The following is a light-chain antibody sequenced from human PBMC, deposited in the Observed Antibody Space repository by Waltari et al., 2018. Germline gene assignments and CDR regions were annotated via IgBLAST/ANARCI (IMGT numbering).Light chain of an antibody. Sequence: DIVMTQSPDSLAVSLGERATINCKSSQSVLYSSNNKNYLAWYQQKPGQPPKLLIYWASTRESGVPDRFSGSGSGTDFTLTISSLQADDFATYYCQQYNSYFRAFGQGTKVEIK. CDR3: QQYNSYFRA. V-gene: IGKV4-1*01. CDR1: QSVLYSSNNKNY. J-gene: IGKJ1*01. CDR2: WAS.